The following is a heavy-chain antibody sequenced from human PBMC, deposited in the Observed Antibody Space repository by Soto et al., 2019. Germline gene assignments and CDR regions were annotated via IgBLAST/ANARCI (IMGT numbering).Heavy chain of an antibody. CDR3: ARGTGAQLMYFDL. CDR1: GFTFSNSD. J-gene: IGHJ2*01. CDR2: IGTVGDT. V-gene: IGHV3-13*01. Sequence: EVNLVESGGGLVRPGGSLRLSCAASGFTFSNSDMHWVRQTTGKGLEWLSGIGTVGDTYYPPSVRGRFTFSRENDKNSLYLQMDGLRAEDTGVYFCARGTGAQLMYFDLWGRGTLVTVSS. D-gene: IGHD7-27*01.